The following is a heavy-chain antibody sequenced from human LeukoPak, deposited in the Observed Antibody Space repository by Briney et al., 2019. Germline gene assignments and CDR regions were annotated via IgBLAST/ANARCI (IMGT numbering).Heavy chain of an antibody. Sequence: SVKVSYKASGGTFSSYAISWVRQAPGQGLEWMGGIIPIFGTANYAQKFQGRVTITADESTSTAYMELSSLRSEDTAVYYCARDAGGGYENAFDIWGQGTMVTVSS. V-gene: IGHV1-69*13. CDR1: GGTFSSYA. CDR3: ARDAGGGYENAFDI. CDR2: IIPIFGTA. J-gene: IGHJ3*02. D-gene: IGHD5-12*01.